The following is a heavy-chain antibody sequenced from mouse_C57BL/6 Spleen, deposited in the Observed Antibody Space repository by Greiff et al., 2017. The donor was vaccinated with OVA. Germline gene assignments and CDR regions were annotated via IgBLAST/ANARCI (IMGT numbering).Heavy chain of an antibody. CDR2: IYPGDGDT. Sequence: QVQLKESGAELVKPGASVKISCKASGYAFSSYWMNWVKQRPGKGLEWIGQIYPGDGDTNYNGKFKGKATLTADKSSSTAYMQLSSLTSEDSAVYFCARGRYYGSSYYWGQGTTLTVSS. V-gene: IGHV1-80*01. J-gene: IGHJ2*01. CDR1: GYAFSSYW. D-gene: IGHD1-1*01. CDR3: ARGRYYGSSYY.